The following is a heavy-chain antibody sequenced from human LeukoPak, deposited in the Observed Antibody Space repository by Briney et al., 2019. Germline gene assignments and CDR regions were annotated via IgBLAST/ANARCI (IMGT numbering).Heavy chain of an antibody. Sequence: GSSVKVSCKASGGTFSSYAISWVRQAPGQGLEWTGGVIPIVGTANYAQKFQGRVTITADESTSTAYMELSSLRSEDTAVYYCARATLTGGIFGVVINPYYFDYWGQGTLVTVSS. CDR2: VIPIVGTA. CDR3: ARATLTGGIFGVVINPYYFDY. D-gene: IGHD3-3*01. J-gene: IGHJ4*02. CDR1: GGTFSSYA. V-gene: IGHV1-69*01.